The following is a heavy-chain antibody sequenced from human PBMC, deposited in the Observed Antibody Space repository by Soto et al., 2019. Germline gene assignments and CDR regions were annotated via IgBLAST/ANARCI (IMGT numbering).Heavy chain of an antibody. J-gene: IGHJ5*02. CDR1: GGSISSGDYD. V-gene: IGHV4-30-4*01. Sequence: QVQLQESGPGLVKPSQTLSLTCTVSGGSISSGDYDWSWIRQPPGKGREWIGYIYYSGSTYYNPSLKSRVTISVDTSKNQFSLKLSSVTAADTAVYYCARDCQAVRGVIISRWFDPWGQGTLVTVSS. CDR3: ARDCQAVRGVIISRWFDP. D-gene: IGHD3-10*01. CDR2: IYYSGST.